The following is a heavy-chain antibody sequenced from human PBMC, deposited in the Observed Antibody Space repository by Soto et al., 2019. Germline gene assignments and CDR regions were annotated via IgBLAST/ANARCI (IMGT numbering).Heavy chain of an antibody. Sequence: SETLSLTCAVYGGSFSGYYWSWIRQPPGKGLEWIGEINHSGSTNYNPSLKSRVTISVDTSKNQFSLKLSSVTAADTAVYYCARALNGWLHRYFQHWGQGTLVTVSS. CDR3: ARALNGWLHRYFQH. V-gene: IGHV4-34*01. D-gene: IGHD5-12*01. J-gene: IGHJ1*01. CDR1: GGSFSGYY. CDR2: INHSGST.